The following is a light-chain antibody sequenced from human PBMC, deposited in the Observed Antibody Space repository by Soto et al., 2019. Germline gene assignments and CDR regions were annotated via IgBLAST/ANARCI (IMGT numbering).Light chain of an antibody. CDR1: QSVSSSY. Sequence: EIVLTQSPGTLSVSPGERATLSCSASQSVSSSYLAWYQQKPGQAPRLLIYGASSRATGIPDRFSGSGSGTDFTLTISRLEPEDFAVYYCQQYGSSLFTFGQGTRLEIK. CDR2: GAS. CDR3: QQYGSSLFT. V-gene: IGKV3-20*01. J-gene: IGKJ5*01.